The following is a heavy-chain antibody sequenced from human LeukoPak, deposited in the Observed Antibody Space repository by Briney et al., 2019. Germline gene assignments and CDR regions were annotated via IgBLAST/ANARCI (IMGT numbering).Heavy chain of an antibody. CDR3: ARENRSGSGSYYNFDY. D-gene: IGHD3-10*01. J-gene: IGHJ4*02. V-gene: IGHV1-46*01. CDR2: INPSGGST. Sequence: ASVKVSCKASGYTFTSYYMHWVRQAPGQGLEWMGIINPSGGSTSYAQKFQGRVTMTRDTSTSTVYMELSSLRSEDTAVYHCARENRSGSGSYYNFDYWGQGTLVTVSS. CDR1: GYTFTSYY.